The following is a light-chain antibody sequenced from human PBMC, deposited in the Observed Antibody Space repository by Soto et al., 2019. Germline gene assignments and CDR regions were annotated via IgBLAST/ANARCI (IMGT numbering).Light chain of an antibody. CDR1: QSISSW. CDR3: QQNNSYPPYT. V-gene: IGKV1-5*03. CDR2: TAS. Sequence: DIQMTQSPSTLSASVGDRVTITCRASQSISSWLAWYQQKPGKAPKLLIYTASSLESGVPSRFSGSGSGTEFTLTISSLQPDDFATYFCQQNNSYPPYTFGQGTKLEIK. J-gene: IGKJ2*01.